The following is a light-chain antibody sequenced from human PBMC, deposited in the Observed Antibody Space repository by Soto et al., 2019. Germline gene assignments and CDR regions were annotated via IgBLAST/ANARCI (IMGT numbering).Light chain of an antibody. Sequence: QSVLTQPASVSGSPGQSITISCTGTSSDVGSYNLVSWCQQHPGKAPKLIIYEVSERPSGVSHRFSGSKSGNTASLTISGLQAEDEADYYCCSYATPRLFGGGTKVTVL. CDR1: SSDVGSYNL. CDR2: EVS. CDR3: CSYATPRL. J-gene: IGLJ2*01. V-gene: IGLV2-23*02.